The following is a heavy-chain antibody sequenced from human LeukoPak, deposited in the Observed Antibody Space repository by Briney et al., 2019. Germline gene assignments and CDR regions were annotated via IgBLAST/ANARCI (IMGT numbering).Heavy chain of an antibody. Sequence: KPSETLSLTSTVSGXSISNYYWSWIRQPPGKGLEWIGYINYSGSTNYNPSLKSRVTISVDTSKSQFSLKVSSVTAADTAVYYCARHMLGLRLCPFDAWGQGTLVTVSS. J-gene: IGHJ5*02. V-gene: IGHV4-59*08. CDR1: GXSISNYY. CDR3: ARHMLGLRLCPFDA. D-gene: IGHD2-2*01. CDR2: INYSGST.